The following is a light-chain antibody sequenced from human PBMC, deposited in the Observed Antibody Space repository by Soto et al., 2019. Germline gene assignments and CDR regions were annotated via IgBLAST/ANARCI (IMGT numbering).Light chain of an antibody. CDR3: AGWDVRFVV. CDR2: SDN. CDR1: RSNIGTNT. Sequence: QSVLTQPPSASGTPGQRVTISCSGSRSNIGTNTVTWYQQLPGTAPKLLIYSDNQRPSGVPDRFSGSKSGTSASLAISGLQSDDEAAYYCAGWDVRFVVFGGGTQLTVL. V-gene: IGLV1-44*01. J-gene: IGLJ2*01.